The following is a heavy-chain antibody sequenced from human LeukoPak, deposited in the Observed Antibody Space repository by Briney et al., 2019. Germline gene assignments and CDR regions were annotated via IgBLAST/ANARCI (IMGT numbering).Heavy chain of an antibody. CDR1: GFTLSNYW. D-gene: IGHD2-8*01. CDR3: AKDICTNGVCYKDY. CDR2: ISWNSGSI. V-gene: IGHV3-9*01. Sequence: GGSLRLSCVASGFTLSNYWMSWVRQAPGKGLEWVSGISWNSGSIGYADSVKGRFTISRDNAKNSLYLQMNSLRAEDTALYYCAKDICTNGVCYKDYWGQGTLVTVSS. J-gene: IGHJ4*02.